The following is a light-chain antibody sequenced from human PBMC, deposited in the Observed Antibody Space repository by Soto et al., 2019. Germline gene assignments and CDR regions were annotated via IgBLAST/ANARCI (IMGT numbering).Light chain of an antibody. CDR1: QSISTN. Sequence: EIVMTQSPATLSVSPGERVTLSCRASQSISTNLAWYQQKLGQAPRLLIYGASTRATGIPARFSGSGSGTDFTLTINSLQSEDFAVYSCQQYNSWPPTFGQGAKVEIK. CDR2: GAS. J-gene: IGKJ1*01. CDR3: QQYNSWPPT. V-gene: IGKV3-15*01.